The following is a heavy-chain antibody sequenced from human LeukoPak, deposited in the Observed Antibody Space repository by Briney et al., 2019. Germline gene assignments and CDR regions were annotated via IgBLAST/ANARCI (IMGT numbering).Heavy chain of an antibody. CDR3: ARDGHSYGPDY. V-gene: IGHV3-11*01. J-gene: IGHJ4*02. D-gene: IGHD5-18*01. Sequence: GGSLRLSCAASGFTFSDYYMSWMRQAPGKALEWVSYISSSGSTIYYADSVKGRFTISRDNAKNSLYLQMNSLRAEDTAIYYCARDGHSYGPDYWGQGTLVTVSS. CDR1: GFTFSDYY. CDR2: ISSSGSTI.